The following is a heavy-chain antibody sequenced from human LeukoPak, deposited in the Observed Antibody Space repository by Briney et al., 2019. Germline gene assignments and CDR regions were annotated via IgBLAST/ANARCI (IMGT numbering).Heavy chain of an antibody. J-gene: IGHJ4*02. V-gene: IGHV3-21*01. CDR1: GFTFSSYS. CDR2: ISSSSSYI. CDR3: ARVTAAADPGSLGY. Sequence: PGGSLRLSCAASGFTFSSYSMNWVRQAPGKGLEWVSSISSSSSYIYYADSVKGRFTISRDNAKNSLYLQMNSLRAEDTAVYYCARVTAAADPGSLGYWGQGTLVTVSS. D-gene: IGHD6-13*01.